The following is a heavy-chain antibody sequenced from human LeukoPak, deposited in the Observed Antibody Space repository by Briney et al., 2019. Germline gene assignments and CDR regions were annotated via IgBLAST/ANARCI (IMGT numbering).Heavy chain of an antibody. V-gene: IGHV4-39*07. Sequence: SETLSLTCTVSGGSISSSSYYWGWIPQPPGKGLEWIGSIYYSGSTYYNPSLKSRVTISVDTSKNQFSLKLSSVTAADTAVYYCARGEVAVVAANWFDPWGQGTLVTVSS. CDR2: IYYSGST. CDR3: ARGEVAVVAANWFDP. CDR1: GGSISSSSYY. D-gene: IGHD2-15*01. J-gene: IGHJ5*02.